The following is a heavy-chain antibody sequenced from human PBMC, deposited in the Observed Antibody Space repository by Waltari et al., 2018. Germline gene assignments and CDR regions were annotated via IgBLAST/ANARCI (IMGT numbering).Heavy chain of an antibody. D-gene: IGHD3-22*01. CDR3: ASRGFFDSTGYYGGGSFDL. V-gene: IGHV3-7*01. J-gene: IGHJ3*01. CDR2: LKAYGVGK. CDR1: GFTFSTYW. Sequence: VQLVQSGGGSVQPGGSLRLSCEGAGFTFSTYWISWVRQAPWRGLEWVPTLKAYGVGKDYVASVKVRFSILRDNAKQSVFLHMDRLRVEDTATYYCASRGFFDSTGYYGGGSFDLWGPGAEVSVSS.